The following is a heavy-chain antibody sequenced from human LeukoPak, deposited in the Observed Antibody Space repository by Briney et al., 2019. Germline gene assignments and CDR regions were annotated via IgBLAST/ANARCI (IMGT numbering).Heavy chain of an antibody. J-gene: IGHJ4*02. CDR1: GGSISSGGYY. CDR3: ASHYDILTGLAYFDY. V-gene: IGHV4-30-2*01. CDR2: IYHSGST. D-gene: IGHD3-9*01. Sequence: SETLSLTCTVSGGSISSGGYYWSWIRQPPGKGLEWIGYIYHSGSTYYNPSLKSRVTISVDRSKNQFSLKLSSVTAADTAIYYCASHYDILTGLAYFDYWGQGTLVTVSS.